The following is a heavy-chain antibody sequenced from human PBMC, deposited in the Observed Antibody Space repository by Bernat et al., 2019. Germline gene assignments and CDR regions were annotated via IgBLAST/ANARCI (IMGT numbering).Heavy chain of an antibody. V-gene: IGHV3-66*01. CDR1: GFTVSSNY. Sequence: EVQLVESGGGLVQPGGSLRLSCAASGFTVSSNYMSWVRQAPGKGLEWVSVIYSGGSTYYADSVKGRFTISRDNSKNTLYLQMNSLRAEDTAVYYCARVYSGGWSRAEYFQHWGQGTLVTVSS. D-gene: IGHD6-19*01. J-gene: IGHJ1*01. CDR3: ARVYSGGWSRAEYFQH. CDR2: IYSGGST.